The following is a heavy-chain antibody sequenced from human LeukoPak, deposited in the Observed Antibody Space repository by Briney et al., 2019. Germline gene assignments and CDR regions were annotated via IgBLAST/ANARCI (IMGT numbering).Heavy chain of an antibody. CDR3: AGGNWNNNWFDP. V-gene: IGHV1-24*01. CDR2: FDPEDGET. CDR1: GYTLTELS. Sequence: GASVKVSCKVSGYTLTELSMNWVRQAPGKGLEWRGGFDPEDGETIYAQKFQGRVTMTDDTSTDTAYMELSSVRAEDTAVYYCAGGNWNNNWFDPWGQGTLVTVSS. D-gene: IGHD1/OR15-1a*01. J-gene: IGHJ5*02.